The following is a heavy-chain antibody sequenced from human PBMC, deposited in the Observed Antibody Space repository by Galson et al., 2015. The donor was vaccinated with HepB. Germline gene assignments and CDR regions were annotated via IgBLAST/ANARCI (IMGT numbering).Heavy chain of an antibody. D-gene: IGHD6-19*01. CDR1: AYSASRYSFA. J-gene: IGHJ4*02. CDR3: ARTVAGTYHFDY. CDR2: TYYRSKWYN. V-gene: IGHV6-1*01. Sequence: SAIFAYSASRYSFAWYWMSQSPSRGGEWLEWTYYRSKWYNDYAVSVKSRITINPATSNNQFSLQLHPLTPEGTAVYYCARTVAGTYHFDYWGQGTLVTVSS.